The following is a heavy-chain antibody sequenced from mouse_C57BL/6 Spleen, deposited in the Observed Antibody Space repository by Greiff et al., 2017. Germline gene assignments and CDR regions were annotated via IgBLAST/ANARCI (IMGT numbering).Heavy chain of an antibody. Sequence: QVQLQQSGAELVKPGASVKISCKASGYAFSSYWMNWVKQRPGKGLEWIGQIYPGDGDTNYNGKFKGKATLTADKSSSRAYMQLSSLTSEDSAVYFCARDYYGSSRFDYWGQGTTLTVSS. V-gene: IGHV1-80*01. CDR3: ARDYYGSSRFDY. CDR1: GYAFSSYW. J-gene: IGHJ2*01. CDR2: IYPGDGDT. D-gene: IGHD1-1*01.